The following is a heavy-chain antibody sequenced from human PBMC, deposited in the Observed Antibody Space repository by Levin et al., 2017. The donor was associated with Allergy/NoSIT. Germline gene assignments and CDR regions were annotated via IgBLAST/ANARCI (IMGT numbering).Heavy chain of an antibody. Sequence: PGGSLRLSCAASGFTFSSYGMHWVRQAPGKGLEWVAVISYDGSNKYYADSVKGRFTISRDNSKNTLYLQMNSLRAEDTAVYYCAKDQITGYSSSWWLGYFDYWGQGTLVTVSS. V-gene: IGHV3-30*18. CDR3: AKDQITGYSSSWWLGYFDY. CDR2: ISYDGSNK. D-gene: IGHD6-13*01. J-gene: IGHJ4*02. CDR1: GFTFSSYG.